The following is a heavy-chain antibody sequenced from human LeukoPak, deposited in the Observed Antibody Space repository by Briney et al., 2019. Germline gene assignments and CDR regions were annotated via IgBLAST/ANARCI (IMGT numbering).Heavy chain of an antibody. D-gene: IGHD2-15*01. V-gene: IGHV4-59*01. CDR3: ARAYCSGGSCYSDY. CDR2: IYYSGST. Sequence: PSETLSLTYTVSGGSISSYYWSWIRQPAGKGLEWIGYIYYSGSTNYNPSLKSRVTISVDTSKNQFSLKLSSVTAADTAVYYCARAYCSGGSCYSDYWGQGTLVTVSS. J-gene: IGHJ4*02. CDR1: GGSISSYY.